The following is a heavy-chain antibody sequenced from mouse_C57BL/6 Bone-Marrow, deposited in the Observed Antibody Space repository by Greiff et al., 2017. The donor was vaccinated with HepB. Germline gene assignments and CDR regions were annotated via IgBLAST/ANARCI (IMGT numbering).Heavy chain of an antibody. Sequence: VQLKQPGAELVKPGASVKLSCKASGYTFTSYWMHWVKQRPGQGLEWIGMIHPNSGSTNYNEKFKSKATLTVDKSSSTAYMQLSSLTSEDSAVYYCARNRQLRLRFAYWGQGTLVTVSA. CDR2: IHPNSGST. CDR3: ARNRQLRLRFAY. CDR1: GYTFTSYW. V-gene: IGHV1-64*01. J-gene: IGHJ3*01. D-gene: IGHD3-2*02.